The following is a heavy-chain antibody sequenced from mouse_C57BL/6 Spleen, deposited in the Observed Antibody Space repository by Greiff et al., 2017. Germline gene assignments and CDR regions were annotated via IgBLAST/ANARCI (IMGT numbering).Heavy chain of an antibody. J-gene: IGHJ4*01. CDR1: GYTFTSYW. CDR2: IYPGSGST. Sequence: QVQLQQSGAELVKPGASVKMSCKASGYTFTSYWITWVKQRPGQGLEWIGDIYPGSGSTNYNEKFKSKATLTVDTSSSTAYMQLSSLTSEDSAVYYCAIYYDYGVQGHAMDYWGQGTSVTVSS. D-gene: IGHD2-4*01. CDR3: AIYYDYGVQGHAMDY. V-gene: IGHV1-55*01.